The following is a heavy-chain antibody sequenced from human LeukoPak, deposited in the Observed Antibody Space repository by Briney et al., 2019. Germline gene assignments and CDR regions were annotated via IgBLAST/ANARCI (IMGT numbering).Heavy chain of an antibody. CDR3: AREGSPSSGASDAFDI. Sequence: VASVKVSCKASGYTFTSYYMHWVRRAPGQGLEWMGIINPSGGSTSYAQKFQGRVTMTRDTSTSTVYMELSSLRSEDTAVYYCAREGSPSSGASDAFDIWGQGTMVTVSS. CDR2: INPSGGST. J-gene: IGHJ3*02. V-gene: IGHV1-46*01. D-gene: IGHD6-19*01. CDR1: GYTFTSYY.